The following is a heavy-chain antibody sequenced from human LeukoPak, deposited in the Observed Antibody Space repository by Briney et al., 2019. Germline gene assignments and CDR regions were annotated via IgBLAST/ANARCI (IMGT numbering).Heavy chain of an antibody. Sequence: SETLSLTCAVYGGSFSGYYWSWIRQPPGKRVEWIGEINHSGSTNYNPSLKSRVTISVDTSKNQFSLKLSSVTAADTAVYYCARGGIAAAEWGQGTLVTVSS. CDR3: ARGGIAAAE. CDR1: GGSFSGYY. D-gene: IGHD6-13*01. V-gene: IGHV4-34*01. CDR2: INHSGST. J-gene: IGHJ4*02.